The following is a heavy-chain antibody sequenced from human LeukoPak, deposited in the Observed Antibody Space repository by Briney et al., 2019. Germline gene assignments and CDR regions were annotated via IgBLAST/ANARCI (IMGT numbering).Heavy chain of an antibody. V-gene: IGHV3-13*01. CDR2: IGTAGDT. J-gene: IGHJ3*02. Sequence: PGGSLRLSCAASGFTFRSYDMHWVRQATGKGLEWVSAIGTAGDTYYPGSVKGRFTISRENAKNSLYLQMNSLRAGDTAVYYCARGAWPRAFDIWGQGTMVTVSS. CDR3: ARGAWPRAFDI. CDR1: GFTFRSYD. D-gene: IGHD3-16*01.